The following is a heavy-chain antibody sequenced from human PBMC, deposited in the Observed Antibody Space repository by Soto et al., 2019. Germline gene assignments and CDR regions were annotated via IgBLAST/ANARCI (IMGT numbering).Heavy chain of an antibody. V-gene: IGHV1-46*01. CDR3: ERDQTHWYFDL. CDR2: INPSGSST. J-gene: IGHJ2*01. Sequence: QVQLVQSGAEVKKPGASVKVSCKASGYTFTSYYMHWVRQAPGQGLEWMGIINPSGSSTNYAQKFKGRVTMTRDTSTSTFYMELRTLRSEDTAVYYCERDQTHWYFDLWGRGTLVTVSS. CDR1: GYTFTSYY.